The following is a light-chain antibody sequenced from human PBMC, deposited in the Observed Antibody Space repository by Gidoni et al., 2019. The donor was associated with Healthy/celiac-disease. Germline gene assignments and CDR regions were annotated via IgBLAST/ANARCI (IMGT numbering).Light chain of an antibody. CDR1: QSVSSW. CDR2: KAS. J-gene: IGKJ1*01. CDR3: QQYNSYSRT. V-gene: IGKV1-5*03. Sequence: DIQMTQSPSTLSASVRDRVTITCRASQSVSSWLAWYQQKPGKAPKLLIYKASSLESGVPSRFSGSGSETEFTLTISSLQPDDFATYYCQQYNSYSRTFGQGTKVEIK.